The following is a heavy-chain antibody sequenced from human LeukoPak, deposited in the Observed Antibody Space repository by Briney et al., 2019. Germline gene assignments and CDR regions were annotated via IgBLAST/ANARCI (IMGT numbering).Heavy chain of an antibody. Sequence: PGESLRISCKGSGYSFTSYWISWVRPMPGKGLEWMGRIDLSDSYTNYSPSFQGHVTISADKSISTAYLQWSSLKASDTAMYYCASSGLLWFGELFHWGQGTLVTVSS. CDR3: ASSGLLWFGELFH. V-gene: IGHV5-10-1*01. J-gene: IGHJ4*02. CDR1: GYSFTSYW. CDR2: IDLSDSYT. D-gene: IGHD3-10*01.